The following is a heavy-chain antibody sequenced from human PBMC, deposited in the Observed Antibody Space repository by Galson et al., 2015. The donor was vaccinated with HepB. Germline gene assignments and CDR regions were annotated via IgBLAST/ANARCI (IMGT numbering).Heavy chain of an antibody. CDR2: ISSSSSTI. V-gene: IGHV3-48*01. CDR3: ARDRQHIVVVTANPLDY. CDR1: GFTFSSYS. D-gene: IGHD2-21*02. Sequence: SLRLSCAASGFTFSSYSMNWVRQAPGKGLEWVSYISSSSSTIYYADSVKGRFTISRDNAKNSLYLQMNSLRAEDTAVYYCARDRQHIVVVTANPLDYWGQGTLVTVSS. J-gene: IGHJ4*02.